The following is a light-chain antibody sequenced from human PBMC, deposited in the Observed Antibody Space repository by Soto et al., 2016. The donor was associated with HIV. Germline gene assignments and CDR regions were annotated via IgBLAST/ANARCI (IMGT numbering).Light chain of an antibody. V-gene: IGLV3-1*01. CDR2: QDN. Sequence: SYELTQPPPVSVSPGQTASITCSGNKLGNKYACWYQQKPGQSPVLVMYQDNKRPSGIPERFSGSDSGNTATLTISGTQSMDEADYFCQAWDSGIAVFGGGTKLTVL. CDR1: KLGNKY. J-gene: IGLJ2*01. CDR3: QAWDSGIAV.